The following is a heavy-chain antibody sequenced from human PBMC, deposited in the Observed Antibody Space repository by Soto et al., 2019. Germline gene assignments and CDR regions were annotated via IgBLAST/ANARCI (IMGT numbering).Heavy chain of an antibody. J-gene: IGHJ4*02. Sequence: PGGSLRLSCAASGFTFSRYAMSWVRQAPGKGLEWVSAISGSGGSTYYADSVKGRFTISRDNSKNTLYLQMNSLRAEDTAVYYCAKVVVANPYYFDYWGQGTLVTVSS. CDR3: AKVVVANPYYFDY. V-gene: IGHV3-23*01. CDR2: ISGSGGST. D-gene: IGHD5-12*01. CDR1: GFTFSRYA.